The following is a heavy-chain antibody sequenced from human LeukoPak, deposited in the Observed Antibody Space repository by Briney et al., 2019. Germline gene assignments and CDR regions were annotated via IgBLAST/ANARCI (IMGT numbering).Heavy chain of an antibody. D-gene: IGHD2-15*01. J-gene: IGHJ4*02. CDR1: GGTFRSYT. CDR2: IIPILGIA. V-gene: IGHV1-69*04. Sequence: SVEVSCKASGGTFRSYTISWVRQAPGQGREGMGRIIPILGIANYAQKFQGRVTITADKSTSTAYMELSSLSSEDTPVYYCARELVVVAATTRTELWGVGDYFDYWGQGTLVTVSS. CDR3: ARELVVVAATTRTELWGVGDYFDY.